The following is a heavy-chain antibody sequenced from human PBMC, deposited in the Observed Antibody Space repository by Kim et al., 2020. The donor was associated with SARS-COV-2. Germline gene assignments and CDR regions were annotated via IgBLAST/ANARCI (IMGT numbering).Heavy chain of an antibody. CDR3: ARVPLGSGRPGDDY. V-gene: IGHV4-4*02. CDR2: FYHSGST. J-gene: IGHJ4*02. D-gene: IGHD6-19*01. Sequence: SETLSLTCAVSVGSTSSSNWLSWVRQPPGKGLDWIGEFYHSGSTNYNPSLKSRVTISVDKSNNLFSLKLSSVTAVDTAVYYCARVPLGSGRPGDDYWGQGTLVIVS. CDR1: VGSTSSSNW.